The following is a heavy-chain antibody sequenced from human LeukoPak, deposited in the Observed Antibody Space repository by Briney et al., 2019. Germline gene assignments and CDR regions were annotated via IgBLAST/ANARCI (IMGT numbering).Heavy chain of an antibody. Sequence: GGSLRLSCVASGFTFSDSWMSRVRQAPGKGLEWVADIKKDGSEKDYVDSVKGRFTISRDNAKNSLYLQMDSLRAEDTAVYYCATYTNWVAGDVWCQGTTVSVSS. CDR3: ATYTNWVAGDV. V-gene: IGHV3-7*01. J-gene: IGHJ6*02. CDR2: IKKDGSEK. D-gene: IGHD3-16*01. CDR1: GFTFSDSW.